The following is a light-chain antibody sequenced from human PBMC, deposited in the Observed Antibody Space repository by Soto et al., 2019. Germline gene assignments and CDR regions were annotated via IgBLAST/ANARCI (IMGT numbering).Light chain of an antibody. Sequence: QSALTQPPSASGSRGQSVTISCTGTSSDVGGYNYVSWYQQHPGKAPKLMIYEVSKRPSGVPDRFSGSKSGNTASLTVSGLQAEDEADYHCYSYAGSNNWVFGGGTKVTVL. J-gene: IGLJ3*02. CDR1: SSDVGGYNY. CDR3: YSYAGSNNWV. CDR2: EVS. V-gene: IGLV2-8*01.